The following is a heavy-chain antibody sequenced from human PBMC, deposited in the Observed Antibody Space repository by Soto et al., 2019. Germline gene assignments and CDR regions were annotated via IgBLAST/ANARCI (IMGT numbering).Heavy chain of an antibody. Sequence: GGSLRLSCAASGFTFSSYWMSWVRQAPGKGLEWVANIKQDGSEKYYVDSVKGRFTISRDNAKNSLYLQMNSLRAEDTAVYYCARVSPAAIWDHFDYWGQGTLVTVSS. CDR2: IKQDGSEK. CDR1: GFTFSSYW. J-gene: IGHJ4*02. CDR3: ARVSPAAIWDHFDY. V-gene: IGHV3-7*01. D-gene: IGHD2-2*02.